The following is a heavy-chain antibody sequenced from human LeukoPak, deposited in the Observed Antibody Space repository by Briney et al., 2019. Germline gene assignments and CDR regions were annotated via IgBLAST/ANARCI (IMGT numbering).Heavy chain of an antibody. CDR3: AKGAYRPYYYDSSGYYYYFDY. V-gene: IGHV3-53*01. D-gene: IGHD3-22*01. CDR1: GFNVNSNY. Sequence: GGSLRLSCAASGFNVNSNYMTWVRQAPGKGLEWVSLLYSGGSTYYADSVKGRFTISRDNSKNTLYLQMNSLRAEDTAVYYCAKGAYRPYYYDSSGYYYYFDYWGQGTLVTVSS. J-gene: IGHJ4*02. CDR2: LYSGGST.